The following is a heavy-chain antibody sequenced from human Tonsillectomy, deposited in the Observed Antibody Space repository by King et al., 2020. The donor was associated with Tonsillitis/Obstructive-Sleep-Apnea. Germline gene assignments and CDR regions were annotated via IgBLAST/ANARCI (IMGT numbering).Heavy chain of an antibody. J-gene: IGHJ2*01. CDR1: GYSFTSYW. CDR2: IYPGDSDT. D-gene: IGHD2-2*01. V-gene: IGHV5-51*01. CDR3: ARRYCSSTSCSYWYFDL. Sequence: QLVQSGAEVKKPGESLKISCKGSGYSFTSYWIGWVRQMPRKGLEWMGIIYPGDSDTRYSPSFQGQVTISADKSISTAYLQWSSLKASDTAMYYCARRYCSSTSCSYWYFDLWGRGTLVTVSS.